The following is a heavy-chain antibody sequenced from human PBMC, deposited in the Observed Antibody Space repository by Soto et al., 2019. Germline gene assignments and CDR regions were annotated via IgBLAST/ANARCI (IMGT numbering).Heavy chain of an antibody. CDR2: IYHSGST. J-gene: IGHJ5*02. D-gene: IGHD3-9*01. CDR3: ARSNILTGYYRGTGGFDP. Sequence: SETLSLTCAVSGGSISSSNWWSWVRQPPGKGLEWTGEIYHSGSTNYNPSLKSRVTISVDRSKNQFSLKLSSVTAADTAVYYCARSNILTGYYRGTGGFDPWGQGTLVTVSS. V-gene: IGHV4-4*02. CDR1: GGSISSSNW.